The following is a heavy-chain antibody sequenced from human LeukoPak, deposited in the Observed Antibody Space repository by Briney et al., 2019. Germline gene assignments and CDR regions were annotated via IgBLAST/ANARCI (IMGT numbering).Heavy chain of an antibody. CDR1: GFTFSSYA. V-gene: IGHV3-23*01. D-gene: IGHD3-16*01. CDR2: ISGSGGST. J-gene: IGHJ4*02. Sequence: GGSLRLSCAASGFTFSSYAMSWVRQAPGKGWEWVSAISGSGGSTYYADSVKGRFTISRDNSKNTLYLQMNNLRAEDTAVYYCARDLGSSSDYWGQGILVTVSS. CDR3: ARDLGSSSDY.